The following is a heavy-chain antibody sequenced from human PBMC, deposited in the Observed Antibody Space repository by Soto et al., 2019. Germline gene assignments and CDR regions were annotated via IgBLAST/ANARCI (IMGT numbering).Heavy chain of an antibody. V-gene: IGHV4-59*01. CDR3: ARVPLGRKQQLVLLFDY. CDR2: IYYSGST. D-gene: IGHD6-13*01. J-gene: IGHJ4*02. CDR1: GGSISSYY. Sequence: PSETPSLTCTVSGGSISSYYWSWIRQPPGKGLEWIGYIYYSGSTNYNPSLKSRVTISVDTSKNQFSLKLSSVTAADTAVYYCARVPLGRKQQLVLLFDYWAQGTLVTVSS.